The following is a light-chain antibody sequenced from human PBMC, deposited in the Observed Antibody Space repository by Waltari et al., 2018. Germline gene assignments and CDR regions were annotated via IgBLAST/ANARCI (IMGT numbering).Light chain of an antibody. V-gene: IGKV1-12*01. CDR1: QDIGKW. J-gene: IGKJ1*01. CDR2: TAS. CDR3: QQADSFPPT. Sequence: DIQMTQSPSSVSASVGDRVILTCRASQDIGKWLAWYQHKPGKAPTLLIYTASSLQSGVPSRFSGSGSGTDFTLTISSLQPEDFATYYCQQADSFPPTFGQGTKVEIK.